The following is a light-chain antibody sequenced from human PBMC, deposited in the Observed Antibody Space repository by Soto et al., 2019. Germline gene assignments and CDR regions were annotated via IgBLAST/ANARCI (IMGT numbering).Light chain of an antibody. Sequence: EVVMTQSPLSLPVTLGQPASISCRSSQSLVYSDGNTYLNWFHQRPGQSPRRLICKGSNRDFGVPERFRGSGSGTDFTMRISRGEAEDDGVYYCLRGTYWPRLTVGGGTKVEI. J-gene: IGKJ4*01. CDR1: QSLVYSDGNTY. V-gene: IGKV2-30*01. CDR2: KGS. CDR3: LRGTYWPRLT.